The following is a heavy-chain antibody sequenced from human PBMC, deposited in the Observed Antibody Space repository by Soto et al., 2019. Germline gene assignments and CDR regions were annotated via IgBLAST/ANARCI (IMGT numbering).Heavy chain of an antibody. D-gene: IGHD2-21*01. CDR1: GGSISSGGYY. CDR2: IYYSGST. V-gene: IGHV4-31*03. Sequence: QVQLQESGPGLVKPSQTLSLTCTVSGGSISSGGYYWSWIRQHPGKGLEWIGYIYYSGSTYYNPSLTGRVTISVDTSKNQFSLKLSSVTAADTAVYYCARAIIVVVEDWYFDLWGRGTLVTVSS. J-gene: IGHJ2*01. CDR3: ARAIIVVVEDWYFDL.